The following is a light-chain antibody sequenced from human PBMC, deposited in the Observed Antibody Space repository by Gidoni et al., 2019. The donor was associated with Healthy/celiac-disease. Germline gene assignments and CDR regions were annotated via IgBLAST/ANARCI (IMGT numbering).Light chain of an antibody. CDR1: QSVSSN. CDR2: GAS. V-gene: IGKV3-15*01. CDR3: QQYNNWPCS. J-gene: IGKJ2*04. Sequence: EIVMMQSPATLSVSPGETATLSCRASQSVSSNLAWYQQKPGQAPRLLNYGASTRATGIPARFRGSGSGTEFTLTISSLQSEDFAVYYCQQYNNWPCSFGQGTKLEIK.